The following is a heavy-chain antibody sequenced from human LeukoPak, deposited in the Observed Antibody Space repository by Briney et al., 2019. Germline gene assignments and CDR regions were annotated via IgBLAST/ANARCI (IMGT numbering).Heavy chain of an antibody. V-gene: IGHV3-21*01. CDR3: ARDDWNDAPGGFDP. Sequence: GGSLRLSCAASGFTFSSYSMNWVRQAPGKGLEWVSSITRSSTSTYYTDSVRGRFTISRDNAKNSLYLQMNSLRAEDTAVYYCARDDWNDAPGGFDPWGQGTLVTVSS. CDR2: ITRSSTST. J-gene: IGHJ5*02. D-gene: IGHD1-1*01. CDR1: GFTFSSYS.